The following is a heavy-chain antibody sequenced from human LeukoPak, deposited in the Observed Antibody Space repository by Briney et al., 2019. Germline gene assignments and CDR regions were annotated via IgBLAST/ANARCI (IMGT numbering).Heavy chain of an antibody. J-gene: IGHJ6*03. Sequence: PGGSLRLSCAASGFIFSSYGMHWVRQAPGKGLEWVAVIWYDGSNKYYADSVKGRFTISRDNSKNTLYLQMNSLRAEDTAVYYCAKDLLWFGEPYYMDVWGKGTTVTVSS. CDR1: GFIFSSYG. CDR3: AKDLLWFGEPYYMDV. V-gene: IGHV3-33*06. CDR2: IWYDGSNK. D-gene: IGHD3-10*01.